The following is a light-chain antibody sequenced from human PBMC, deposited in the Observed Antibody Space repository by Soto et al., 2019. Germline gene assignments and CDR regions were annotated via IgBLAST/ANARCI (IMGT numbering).Light chain of an antibody. Sequence: QPVLTQPPSVSGAPGQRVTISCTGSRSNIGAGYDVHWYQQLPGTAPKLLIYSNKNRPSGVPDRFSGSKSGTSASLAITGLRAEDEADYYCQSYDTSPLFGGGTKLTVL. J-gene: IGLJ2*01. CDR1: RSNIGAGYD. CDR2: SNK. V-gene: IGLV1-40*01. CDR3: QSYDTSPL.